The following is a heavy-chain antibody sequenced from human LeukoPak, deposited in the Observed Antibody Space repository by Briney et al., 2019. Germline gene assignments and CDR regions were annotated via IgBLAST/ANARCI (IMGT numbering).Heavy chain of an antibody. CDR2: IRYDGSDK. CDR3: AREVAAAGTIDY. V-gene: IGHV3-30*02. J-gene: IGHJ4*02. D-gene: IGHD6-13*01. Sequence: GGSLRLSCAASGFTFSSYGMHWVRQAPGKGLEWVAFIRYDGSDKYYTDSVKGRFTISRDNSKNTLYLQMNSLRAEDTAVYYCAREVAAAGTIDYWGQGTLVTVSS. CDR1: GFTFSSYG.